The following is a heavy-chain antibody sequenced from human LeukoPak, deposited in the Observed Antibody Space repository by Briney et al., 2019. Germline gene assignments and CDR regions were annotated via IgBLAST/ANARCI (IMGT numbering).Heavy chain of an antibody. Sequence: SETLSLTCTVPGGSISSSYWSWIRQPPGKGLEWIGYIYYSGSTNYNPSLKSRVIISLDTSKNQFSLNLRSVTAADTAVYYCAREGMIATGREPAEIWGQGTMVTVSS. CDR3: AREGMIATGREPAEI. D-gene: IGHD3-22*01. CDR1: GGSISSSY. V-gene: IGHV4-59*01. CDR2: IYYSGST. J-gene: IGHJ3*02.